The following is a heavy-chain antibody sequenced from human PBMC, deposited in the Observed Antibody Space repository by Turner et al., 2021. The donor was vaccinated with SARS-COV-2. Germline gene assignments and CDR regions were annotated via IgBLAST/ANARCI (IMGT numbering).Heavy chain of an antibody. CDR1: GGSISTTNHY. V-gene: IGHV4-39*01. J-gene: IGHJ4*02. Sequence: QLQLQESGPGLVKPSETLSLTCAVSGGSISTTNHYWGWIRQPTGKGLVWIGSISYTGRTFYTPSLKSRVTLSMDTSKNHFSLKVTSVTAADTAVYYCARQGGVDYWGQGTLVTVSS. CDR3: ARQGGVDY. CDR2: ISYTGRT.